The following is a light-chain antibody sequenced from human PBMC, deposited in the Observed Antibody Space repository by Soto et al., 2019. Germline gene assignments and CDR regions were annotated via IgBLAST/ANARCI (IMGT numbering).Light chain of an antibody. CDR1: SSNIGAGYD. Sequence: QSALTQPPSVSGAPGQRVTISCTGSSSNIGAGYDVHWYQQLPGTAPKLLIYGNSNRPSGVPDRFSGSKSGTSASLAITGLQAEDEADYYCQSYDSSLSGWVXGGGTKXTVL. CDR3: QSYDSSLSGWV. V-gene: IGLV1-40*01. CDR2: GNS. J-gene: IGLJ3*02.